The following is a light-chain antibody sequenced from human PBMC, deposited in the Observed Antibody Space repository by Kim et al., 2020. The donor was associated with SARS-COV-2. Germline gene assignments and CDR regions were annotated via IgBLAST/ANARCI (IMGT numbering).Light chain of an antibody. Sequence: DIQMTQSPSSLSAFVGDRVTITCRASQSITTHLNWYQQKPGKAPNLLIYSASSLQSGVPSRFSASGSGTDFSLTISSLHPEDSATYYCQQSYTFPYTFGQGTKLEI. CDR3: QQSYTFPYT. CDR1: QSITTH. V-gene: IGKV1-39*01. CDR2: SAS. J-gene: IGKJ2*01.